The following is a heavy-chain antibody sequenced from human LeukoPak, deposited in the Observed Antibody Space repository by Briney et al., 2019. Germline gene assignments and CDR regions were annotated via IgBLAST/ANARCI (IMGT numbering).Heavy chain of an antibody. J-gene: IGHJ4*02. Sequence: SGTLSLTCAVSGGSISSSNWWSWVRQPPGKGLEWIGEISHSGSTNYNPSLKSRVTISVDTSQNQFSLKLSSVTAADTALYYCAIAPAGTYYFNYWGQGTLVTVSS. CDR3: AIAPAGTYYFNY. V-gene: IGHV4-4*02. D-gene: IGHD6-13*01. CDR2: ISHSGST. CDR1: GGSISSSNW.